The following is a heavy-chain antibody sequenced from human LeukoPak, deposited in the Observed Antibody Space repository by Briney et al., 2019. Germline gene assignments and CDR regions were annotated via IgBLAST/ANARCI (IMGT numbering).Heavy chain of an antibody. CDR3: ARDSPLVTMIVVVITYPYS. CDR1: GFTFSSYA. CDR2: ISYEGSNK. J-gene: IGHJ4*02. Sequence: GGALRLSCAASGFTFSSYAMHWVRQAPGKGLEWVADISYEGSNKYYADSVKGRFTISRDNSKNTLYLQMNSLRAEDTAVYYCARDSPLVTMIVVVITYPYSWGQGTLVTVSS. D-gene: IGHD3-22*01. V-gene: IGHV3-30-3*01.